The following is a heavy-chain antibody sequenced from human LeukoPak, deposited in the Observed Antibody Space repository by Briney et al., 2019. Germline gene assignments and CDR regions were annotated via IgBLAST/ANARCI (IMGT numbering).Heavy chain of an antibody. J-gene: IGHJ4*02. Sequence: PGGSLRLSCAASGFTFSTYGMSWVRQAPGKGLEGVPSISGSGGSTFYADSVKGRFTISRDNSKNTLYLQMNNLRAEDTAIYYCAKAGGNYGDYYFDYWGQGTLVTVSS. V-gene: IGHV3-23*01. CDR1: GFTFSTYG. D-gene: IGHD4-17*01. CDR2: ISGSGGST. CDR3: AKAGGNYGDYYFDY.